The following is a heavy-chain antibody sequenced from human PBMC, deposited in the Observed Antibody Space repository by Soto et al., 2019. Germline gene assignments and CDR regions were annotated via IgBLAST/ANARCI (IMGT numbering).Heavy chain of an antibody. Sequence: ASETLSLTCTVSGASISGFYTWVRQPPGKGLEWLGYIYYSGGTNYNPSLKSRVTISLDKSKSQFSLRLISVTAADTAVYYCTREQSDDNYFDPWGQGTLVTVSS. CDR2: IYYSGGT. CDR1: GASISGFY. V-gene: IGHV4-59*01. D-gene: IGHD6-19*01. J-gene: IGHJ5*02. CDR3: TREQSDDNYFDP.